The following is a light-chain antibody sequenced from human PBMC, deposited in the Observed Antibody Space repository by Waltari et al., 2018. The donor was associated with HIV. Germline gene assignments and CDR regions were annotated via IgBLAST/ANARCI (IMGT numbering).Light chain of an antibody. CDR1: SSNIGRNY. CDR2: RNN. V-gene: IGLV1-47*01. J-gene: IGLJ1*01. CDR3: ATWNDILSGYV. Sequence: QSLLTPPASASRTPGLRATLTCSGSSSNIGRNYVYWSQQPPGMATKLLIYRNNQRPSGVPDRFSGSKAGTSASLTISVLRSEDEADYYCATWNDILSGYVFGTGTKVTV.